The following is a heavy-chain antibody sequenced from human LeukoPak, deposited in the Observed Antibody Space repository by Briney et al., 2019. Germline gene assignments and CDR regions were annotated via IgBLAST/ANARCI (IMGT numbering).Heavy chain of an antibody. CDR2: ISYDGSNK. CDR1: GFTFSRYA. V-gene: IGHV3-30*01. CDR3: ARDGKYCSSTSCYIATVSYYYYYMDV. J-gene: IGHJ6*03. Sequence: PGGSLRLSCAASGFTFSRYAMHWVRQAPGKGLEWVAVISYDGSNKYYADSVKGRFTISRDNSKNTLYLQMNSLRAEDTAVYYCARDGKYCSSTSCYIATVSYYYYYMDVCGKGTTVTVSS. D-gene: IGHD2-2*02.